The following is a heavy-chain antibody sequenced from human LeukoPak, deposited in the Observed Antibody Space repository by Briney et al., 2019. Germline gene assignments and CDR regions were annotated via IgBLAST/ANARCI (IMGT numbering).Heavy chain of an antibody. Sequence: QPGGSLRLSCAASGFTFSGYGMHWVRQTPGKGLEWVAVIWHDGSNTYYADSVKGRFTISRDNSKSTLCLQMNSLRAEDTAVYYCARPYNNNWLFDYRGQGTLVTVSP. J-gene: IGHJ4*02. CDR1: GFTFSGYG. CDR2: IWHDGSNT. CDR3: ARPYNNNWLFDY. D-gene: IGHD6-13*01. V-gene: IGHV3-33*01.